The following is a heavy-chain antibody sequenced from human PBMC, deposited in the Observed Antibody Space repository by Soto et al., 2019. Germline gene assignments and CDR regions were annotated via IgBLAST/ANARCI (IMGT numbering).Heavy chain of an antibody. CDR2: ISWNSGSI. CDR1: GFTFDDYA. CDR3: AKGILGRRPDHFDY. Sequence: GGSLRLSCAASGFTFDDYAMHWVRQAPGKGLEWVSGISWNSGSIGYADSVKGRFTISRDNAKNSLYLQMNSLRAEDTALYYCAKGILGRRPDHFDYWGQGTLVTVSS. J-gene: IGHJ4*02. V-gene: IGHV3-9*01. D-gene: IGHD1-1*01.